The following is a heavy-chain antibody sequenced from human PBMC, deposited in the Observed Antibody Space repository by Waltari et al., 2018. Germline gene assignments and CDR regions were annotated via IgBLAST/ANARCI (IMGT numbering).Heavy chain of an antibody. J-gene: IGHJ4*02. D-gene: IGHD3-22*01. CDR1: GFTFSSYA. V-gene: IGHV3-23*01. CDR2: ICGSGGST. CDR3: ANSLYYYDSSGYPFDY. Sequence: EVQLLESGGGLVQPGGSLRLSCAASGFTFSSYAMSWVRPAPGKGLEWVAAICGSGGSTYYADSVKGRFTISRDNSKNTLYLQMNSLRAEDTAVYYCANSLYYYDSSGYPFDYWGQGTLVTVSS.